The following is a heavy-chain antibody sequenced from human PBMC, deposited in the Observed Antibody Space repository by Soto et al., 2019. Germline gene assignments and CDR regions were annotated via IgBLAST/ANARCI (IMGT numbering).Heavy chain of an antibody. Sequence: EVQLLESGGGLAQPGGSLRLSCVVSGLTFSNYIMSWVRQAPGKGLEWVSTISGSGGPTYYVDSVKGRFTISRDNSKNTLYLQLNSLRAEDMAVYYCSKGWGDFWGQGDLVSVSS. CDR3: SKGWGDF. CDR1: GLTFSNYI. V-gene: IGHV3-23*01. CDR2: ISGSGGPT. D-gene: IGHD3-16*01. J-gene: IGHJ4*02.